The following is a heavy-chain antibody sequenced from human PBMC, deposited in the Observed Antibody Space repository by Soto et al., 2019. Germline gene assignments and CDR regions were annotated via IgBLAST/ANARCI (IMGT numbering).Heavy chain of an antibody. Sequence: LRLSCAASGFTFSSYDMHWVRQATGKGLEWVSAIGTAGDTYYPGSVKGRFTISRENAKNSLYLQMNSLRAGDTAVYYCARGGGGATLWRDYYYGMDVWGQGTTVTVPS. CDR2: IGTAGDT. CDR3: ARGGGGATLWRDYYYGMDV. D-gene: IGHD1-26*01. J-gene: IGHJ6*02. CDR1: GFTFSSYD. V-gene: IGHV3-13*01.